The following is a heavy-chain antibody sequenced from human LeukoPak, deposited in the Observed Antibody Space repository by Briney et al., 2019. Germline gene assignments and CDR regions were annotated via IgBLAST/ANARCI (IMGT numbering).Heavy chain of an antibody. CDR3: ARDDYDFWSGSPYYYGMDV. V-gene: IGHV3-30-3*01. J-gene: IGHJ6*02. CDR1: GFTFSSHA. D-gene: IGHD3-3*01. CDR2: ISYDGSNK. Sequence: GGSLRLSCAASGFTFSSHAMHWVRQAPGKGLEWVAVISYDGSNKYYADSVKGRFTISRDNSKNTLYLQMNSLRAEDTAVYYCARDDYDFWSGSPYYYGMDVWGQGTTVTVSS.